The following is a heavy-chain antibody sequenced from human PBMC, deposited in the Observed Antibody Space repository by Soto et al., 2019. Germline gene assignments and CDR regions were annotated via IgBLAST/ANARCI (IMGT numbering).Heavy chain of an antibody. D-gene: IGHD1-1*01. CDR2: INKDGGEK. CDR3: AREKRANCYFDY. Sequence: EVQLVESGGGLVQPGGSLRLSCEASGFTFSNYWMSWVRQAPGKGLEWVANINKDGGEKYFVGAVNGRLTISSDNAKNSLFLQVNSLRDEDTAVYYCAREKRANCYFDYWGHGNLVTVSS. CDR1: GFTFSNYW. V-gene: IGHV3-7*01. J-gene: IGHJ4*01.